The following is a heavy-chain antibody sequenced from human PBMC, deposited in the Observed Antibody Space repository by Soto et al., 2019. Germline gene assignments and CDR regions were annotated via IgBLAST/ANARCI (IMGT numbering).Heavy chain of an antibody. D-gene: IGHD2-21*02. V-gene: IGHV5-51*01. Sequence: GESLKISCKGSGYSFTSYWIGWVRQMPGKGLEWMGIIYPGDSDTRYSPSFQGQVTISADKSISTAYLQWSSLKASDTAMYYCARHLASAYCGGDCYPPPVVDYWGQGTLVTVSS. CDR1: GYSFTSYW. CDR3: ARHLASAYCGGDCYPPPVVDY. J-gene: IGHJ4*02. CDR2: IYPGDSDT.